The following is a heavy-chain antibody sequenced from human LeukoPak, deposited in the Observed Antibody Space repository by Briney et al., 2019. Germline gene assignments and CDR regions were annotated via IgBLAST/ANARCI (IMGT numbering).Heavy chain of an antibody. CDR2: IYYSGST. D-gene: IGHD4-17*01. CDR3: ARATVPYYFDY. CDR1: GGSISSYY. Sequence: SETLSLTCTVSGGSISSYYWSWIRQPPGKGLEWIGYIYYSGSTNYNPSLKSRVTIPVDTSKNQFSLKLSFVTAADTAVYYCARATVPYYFDYWGQGTLVTVSS. J-gene: IGHJ4*02. V-gene: IGHV4-59*01.